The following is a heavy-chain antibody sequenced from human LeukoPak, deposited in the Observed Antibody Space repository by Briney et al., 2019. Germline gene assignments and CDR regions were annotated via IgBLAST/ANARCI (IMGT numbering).Heavy chain of an antibody. CDR2: IRYDGSDK. CDR1: GFTFSSYG. J-gene: IGHJ4*02. D-gene: IGHD5-24*01. Sequence: GGSLRLSCAPSGFTFSSYGMHWVRQAPGKGLEWVAFIRYDGSDKHYADSVKGRFTISRDNSKDTLYLQMNSLGAEDTAVYYCAKVMKPPRGFHLMATINGGFDYWGQGTLVTVSS. CDR3: AKVMKPPRGFHLMATINGGFDY. V-gene: IGHV3-30*02.